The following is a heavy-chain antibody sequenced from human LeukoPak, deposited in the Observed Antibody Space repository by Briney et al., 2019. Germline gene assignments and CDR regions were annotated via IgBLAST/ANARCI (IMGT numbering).Heavy chain of an antibody. V-gene: IGHV1-18*01. J-gene: IGHJ4*02. CDR2: ISAYNGNT. CDR1: GYTFTSYG. CDR3: ARGRYYDSSGPDDY. Sequence: VASVKVSCKASGYTFTSYGISWVRQAPGQGRGWMGWISAYNGNTNYAQKLQGSVTMTTDTSTSTAYMELRSLRSDDTAVYYCARGRYYDSSGPDDYWGQGTLVTVSS. D-gene: IGHD3-22*01.